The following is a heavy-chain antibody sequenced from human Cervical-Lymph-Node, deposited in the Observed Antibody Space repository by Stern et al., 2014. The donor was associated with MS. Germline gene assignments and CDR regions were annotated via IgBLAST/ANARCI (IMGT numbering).Heavy chain of an antibody. V-gene: IGHV5-51*03. CDR1: GFTFNKFW. Sequence: EVQLVQSGAEVKKPGESLKISCKGSGFTFNKFWIGWVRQMPGKGLEWLGIIYPGVSYTRYSTSFQVLVTISADESISTAYLQWSSLKASDTAIYYCAIPKSSGWYASDAFHQWGQGTMVTVSS. CDR3: AIPKSSGWYASDAFHQ. J-gene: IGHJ3*01. CDR2: IYPGVSYT. D-gene: IGHD6-19*01.